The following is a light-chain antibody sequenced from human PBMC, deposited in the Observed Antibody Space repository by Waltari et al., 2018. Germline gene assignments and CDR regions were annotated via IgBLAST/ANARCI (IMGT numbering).Light chain of an antibody. J-gene: IGKJ1*01. V-gene: IGKV1-5*01. CDR1: QSINNW. CDR3: QQYNSRRT. Sequence: DIQMTQSPSTLSASVGDRVTITCRASQSINNWLAWYQQKQGKAPKLLIYDASSLESGVPSRFSGSRSGTDFTLTISSLQPDDFATYYCQQYNSRRTFGQGTKVEIK. CDR2: DAS.